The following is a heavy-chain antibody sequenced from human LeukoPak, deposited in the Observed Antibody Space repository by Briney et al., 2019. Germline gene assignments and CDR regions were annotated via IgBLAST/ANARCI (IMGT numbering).Heavy chain of an antibody. CDR2: INHSGST. J-gene: IGHJ6*02. Sequence: SETLSLTCAVYGGSFSGYYWSWIRQPPGKGLEWIGEINHSGSTNYNPSLKSRVTISVDTSKNQFSLKLSSVTAADTAVYYCARDLATDIVVVPVAGVVWGQGTTVTVSS. V-gene: IGHV4-34*01. D-gene: IGHD2-2*01. CDR1: GGSFSGYY. CDR3: ARDLATDIVVVPVAGVV.